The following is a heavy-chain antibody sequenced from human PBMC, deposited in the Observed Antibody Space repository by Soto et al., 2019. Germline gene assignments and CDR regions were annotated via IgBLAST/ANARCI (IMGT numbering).Heavy chain of an antibody. V-gene: IGHV4-4*02. CDR3: AREFNSSPARGPNWFDP. CDR1: GDSINNSHW. D-gene: IGHD6-13*01. CDR2: TYHSGTT. Sequence: SETLSLTCAVSGDSINNSHWWSWVRQTPGKGLEWIGETYHSGTTNYNPSLKTRVTISIDKSKNQFSLKMNSVTAADTAVYYCAREFNSSPARGPNWFDPWGQGTLVTVSS. J-gene: IGHJ5*02.